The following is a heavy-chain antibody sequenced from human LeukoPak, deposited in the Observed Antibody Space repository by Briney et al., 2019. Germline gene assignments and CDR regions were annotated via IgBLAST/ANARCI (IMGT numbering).Heavy chain of an antibody. Sequence: PSETLSLTCSVSGDSIISHYYWAWIRQPPGKGLEWVGNIYYSGNTYYNPSLKSRVTISVDTSKNQFSLKLSSVTAADTAVYYCARHGRLGFSGSYFSWGQGTLVTVSS. D-gene: IGHD1-26*01. CDR3: ARHGRLGFSGSYFS. V-gene: IGHV4-39*01. CDR2: IYYSGNT. J-gene: IGHJ5*02. CDR1: GDSIISHYY.